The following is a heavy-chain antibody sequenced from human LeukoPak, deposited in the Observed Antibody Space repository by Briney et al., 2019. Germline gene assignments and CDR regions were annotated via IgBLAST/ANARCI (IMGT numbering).Heavy chain of an antibody. CDR2: INPNSGGT. Sequence: GASVKVSCKASGYTFTGYYMHWVRQAPGRGLEWMGWINPNSGGTNYAQKFQGRVTMTRDTSISTAYMELSRLRSDDTAVYYCARALFDYGSVPGGYWGQGTLVTVSS. D-gene: IGHD3-10*01. CDR1: GYTFTGYY. CDR3: ARALFDYGSVPGGY. V-gene: IGHV1-2*02. J-gene: IGHJ4*02.